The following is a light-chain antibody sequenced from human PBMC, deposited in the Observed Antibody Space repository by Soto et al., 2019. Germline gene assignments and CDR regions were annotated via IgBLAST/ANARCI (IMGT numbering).Light chain of an antibody. Sequence: DILLIQSPATLSAPVGDRITITCRASENIFKFLAWYQQRSGSAPNLLIYAASDLEKGVTSRFSGSGSGTEFTLTIDNLQPNDSATDFGQHYHSQSITVGGGTQVDVK. J-gene: IGKJ4*01. CDR1: ENIFKF. V-gene: IGKV1-5*01. CDR2: AAS. CDR3: QHYHSQSIT.